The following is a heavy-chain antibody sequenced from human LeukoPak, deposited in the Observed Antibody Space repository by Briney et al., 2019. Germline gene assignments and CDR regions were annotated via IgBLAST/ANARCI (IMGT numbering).Heavy chain of an antibody. CDR2: IKQDGSDK. CDR3: ARDRGRGFDP. D-gene: IGHD3-10*01. V-gene: IGHV3-7*01. Sequence: PGGSLRLSCVASGFTFSNYWMSWVRQAPGKGLEWVANIKQDGSDKYYVGSVKGRFTISKDNAKNSLFPQMNSLRAEDTAVYYCARDRGRGFDPWGQGTLVTVSS. CDR1: GFTFSNYW. J-gene: IGHJ5*02.